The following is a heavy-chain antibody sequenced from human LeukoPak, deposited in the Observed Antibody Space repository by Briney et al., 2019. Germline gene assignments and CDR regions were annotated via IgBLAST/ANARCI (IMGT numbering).Heavy chain of an antibody. CDR3: ATLFGELLRDPYYYYGMDV. V-gene: IGHV3-23*01. Sequence: GGSLRLSCAASGFTFSSYAMSWVRQAPGKGLEWVSGISGSGGSTYYADSVEGRFTVSRDNSKNTLYLQLSSLRADDTAVYYCATLFGELLRDPYYYYGMDVWGQGTTVTVSS. CDR1: GFTFSSYA. CDR2: ISGSGGST. J-gene: IGHJ6*02. D-gene: IGHD3-10*02.